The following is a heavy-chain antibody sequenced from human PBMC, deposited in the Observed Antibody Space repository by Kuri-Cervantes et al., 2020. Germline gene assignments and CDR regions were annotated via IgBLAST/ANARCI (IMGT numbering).Heavy chain of an antibody. D-gene: IGHD2-15*01. CDR2: IKHDGTEK. CDR3: ARYCSSSSCWDAFDI. CDR1: GFTFINYW. V-gene: IGHV3-7*01. J-gene: IGHJ3*02. Sequence: GGSLRLSCAASGFTFINYWMSWVRQAPGKGLEWVANIKHDGTEKYYVDSVKGRFTISRDNAKNSLYLQMNSLRAEDTAVYYCARYCSSSSCWDAFDIWGQGTMVTVSS.